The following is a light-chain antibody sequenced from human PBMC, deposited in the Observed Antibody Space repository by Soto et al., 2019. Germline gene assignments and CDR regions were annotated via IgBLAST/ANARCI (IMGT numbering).Light chain of an antibody. CDR1: RSVSSSY. CDR3: QQYGNSPPYA. Sequence: IILTQTPGTLSLSRGERATLSCRVSRSVSSSYLAWYQQKPGQGPRHLIYGASSRATGIPDTFSGSGSGAVFTLAINRRQPEDFAVYYCQQYGNSPPYAVGQETKVDIK. V-gene: IGKV3-20*01. J-gene: IGKJ2*01. CDR2: GAS.